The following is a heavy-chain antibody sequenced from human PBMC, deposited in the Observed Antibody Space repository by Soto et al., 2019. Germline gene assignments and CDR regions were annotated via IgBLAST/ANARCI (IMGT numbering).Heavy chain of an antibody. CDR1: GGSISSSSYS. D-gene: IGHD6-13*01. CDR3: ARHLAAAVSGNYYYGMDV. V-gene: IGHV4-39*01. J-gene: IGHJ6*02. Sequence: SETLSLTCTVSGGSISSSSYSWGWIRQPPGKGLEWIGSIYYSGSTYYNPSLKSRVTISVDTSKNQFSLKLSSVTAADTAVYYCARHLAAAVSGNYYYGMDVWSQGTTVTVSS. CDR2: IYYSGST.